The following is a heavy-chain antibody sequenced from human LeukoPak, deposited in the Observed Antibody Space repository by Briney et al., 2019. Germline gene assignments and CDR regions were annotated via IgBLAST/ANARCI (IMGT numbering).Heavy chain of an antibody. Sequence: PGGSLRLSCAAPGFTFSSYEMNWVRQAPGKGLEWVSYISSSGSTIYYADSVKGRFTISRDNAKNSLYLQMNSLRAEDTAVYYCARNNYGSGSYNWFDPWGQGTLVTVSS. CDR2: ISSSGSTI. CDR1: GFTFSSYE. J-gene: IGHJ5*02. V-gene: IGHV3-48*03. CDR3: ARNNYGSGSYNWFDP. D-gene: IGHD3-10*01.